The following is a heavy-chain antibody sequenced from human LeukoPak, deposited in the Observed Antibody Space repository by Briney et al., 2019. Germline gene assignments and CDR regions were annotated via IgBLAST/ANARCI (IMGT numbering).Heavy chain of an antibody. V-gene: IGHV3-23*01. J-gene: IGHJ4*02. CDR1: GFTFSSYA. CDR2: ISATGGSI. CDR3: ARVPYCGGDCRGTN. D-gene: IGHD2-21*02. Sequence: GGSLRLSCAASGFTFSSYAMSWVRQAPGKGLEWVSTISATGGSIYYADSVKGRFTISRDNAKNSLYLQMNSLRAEDTAVYYCARVPYCGGDCRGTNWGQGTLVTVSS.